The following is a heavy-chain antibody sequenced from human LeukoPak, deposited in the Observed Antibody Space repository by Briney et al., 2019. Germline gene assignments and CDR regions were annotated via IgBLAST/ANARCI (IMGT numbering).Heavy chain of an antibody. J-gene: IGHJ4*02. CDR2: ITGSGGST. Sequence: GGTLRLSCAASGFSFSSYAMNWVRQAPGKGLVWVSVITGSGGSTYYADSVKGRFTISRDNAKNSLYVQMDSLRAEDTAVYYCARDRWLQSQRYFDYWGQGILVTVSS. D-gene: IGHD5-24*01. CDR1: GFSFSSYA. CDR3: ARDRWLQSQRYFDY. V-gene: IGHV3-23*01.